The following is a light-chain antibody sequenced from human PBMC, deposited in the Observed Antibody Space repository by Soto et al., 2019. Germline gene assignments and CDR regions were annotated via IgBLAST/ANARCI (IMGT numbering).Light chain of an antibody. V-gene: IGKV1-17*03. CDR1: QDISNY. CDR2: GAS. Sequence: DIQMTQSPSAMSASVGDRVTITCRASQDISNYLAWFQQKPGKVPKRLIYGASSLQSGVPSRFSGSGSGTEFTLTISSLQPEDFATYYCLQHKSYPLTFGGGTKVEIK. J-gene: IGKJ4*01. CDR3: LQHKSYPLT.